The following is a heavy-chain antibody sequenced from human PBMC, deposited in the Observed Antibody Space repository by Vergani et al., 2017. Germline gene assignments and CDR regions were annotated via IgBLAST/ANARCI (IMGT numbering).Heavy chain of an antibody. CDR2: ISGSGGST. Sequence: EVQLLESGGGLVQPGGSLRLSCAASGFTFSSYAMSWVRQAPGKGLEWVSAISGSGGSTYYADSVKGRFTISRDNSKNTLYLQMNSLRAEDTAVYYCAKDLTSVDFRSGWAPGYWGQGTLVTVSS. V-gene: IGHV3-23*01. J-gene: IGHJ4*02. D-gene: IGHD3-3*01. CDR3: AKDLTSVDFRSGWAPGY. CDR1: GFTFSSYA.